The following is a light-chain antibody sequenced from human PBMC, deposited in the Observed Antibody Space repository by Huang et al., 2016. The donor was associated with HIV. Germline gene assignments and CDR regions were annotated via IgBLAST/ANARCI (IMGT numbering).Light chain of an antibody. CDR1: ESIGSW. CDR2: KAA. Sequence: IQMTQSPSTLSASVGDRVTVTCRASESIGSWLAWYQHKPGKAPKLLIYKAATSASDVPSRFSGSGSVTQFTLIISRLQPYDFATYYCQKYTTSRYSFGQGTKVEIK. CDR3: QKYTTSRYS. J-gene: IGKJ2*01. V-gene: IGKV1-5*03.